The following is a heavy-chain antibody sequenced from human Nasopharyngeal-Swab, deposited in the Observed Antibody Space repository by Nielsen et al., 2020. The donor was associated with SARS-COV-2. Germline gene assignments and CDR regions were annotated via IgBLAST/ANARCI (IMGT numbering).Heavy chain of an antibody. Sequence: SLKISCAASGFTFDDYAMHWVRQAPGKGLEWVSGISWNSGSIGYADSVKGRFTISRDNAKNSLYLQMNSLRAEDTAVYYCARDYYGSGSYLYYYYGMDVWGQGTTVTVSS. V-gene: IGHV3-9*01. J-gene: IGHJ6*02. CDR3: ARDYYGSGSYLYYYYGMDV. D-gene: IGHD3-10*01. CDR1: GFTFDDYA. CDR2: ISWNSGSI.